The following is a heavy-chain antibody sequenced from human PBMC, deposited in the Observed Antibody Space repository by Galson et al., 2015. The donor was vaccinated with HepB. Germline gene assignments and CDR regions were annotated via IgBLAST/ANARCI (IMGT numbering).Heavy chain of an antibody. CDR2: IIPILGIA. J-gene: IGHJ5*02. D-gene: IGHD3-9*01. V-gene: IGHV1-69*04. CDR3: ANTYYDIYDP. Sequence: SVKVSCKASGGTFSSYAISWVRQAPGQGLEWMGRIIPILGIANYAQKFQGRVTITADESTSTAYMELSSLRSEDTAVYYCANTYYDIYDPWGQGTLVTVSS. CDR1: GGTFSSYA.